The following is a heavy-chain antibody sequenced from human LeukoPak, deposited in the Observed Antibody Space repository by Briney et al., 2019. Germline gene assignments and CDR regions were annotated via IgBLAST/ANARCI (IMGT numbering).Heavy chain of an antibody. D-gene: IGHD1-26*01. CDR2: IYYSGST. CDR1: GGSISSSSYY. J-gene: IGHJ3*02. Sequence: KPSETLSLTCTVSGGSISSSSYYWGWIRQPPGKGLEWIGSIYYSGSTYYNPSLKSRVTISVDTSKNQFSLKLNSVTAADTAVYYCARPQKWGSFAFDIWGQGTMVSVSS. CDR3: ARPQKWGSFAFDI. V-gene: IGHV4-39*07.